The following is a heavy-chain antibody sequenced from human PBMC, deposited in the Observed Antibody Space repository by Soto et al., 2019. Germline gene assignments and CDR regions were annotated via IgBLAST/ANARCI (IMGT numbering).Heavy chain of an antibody. CDR1: GFTFSSYG. D-gene: IGHD6-19*01. CDR2: ISYDGSNK. CDR3: AKGVLIAVAGTAFDI. Sequence: QVQLVESGGGVVQPGRSLRLSCAASGFTFSSYGMHWVRQAPGKGLEWVAVISYDGSNKYYADSVKGRFTISRDNSKNTLYLQMNSLRAEDTGVYYCAKGVLIAVAGTAFDIWGQGTMVTVSS. V-gene: IGHV3-30*18. J-gene: IGHJ3*02.